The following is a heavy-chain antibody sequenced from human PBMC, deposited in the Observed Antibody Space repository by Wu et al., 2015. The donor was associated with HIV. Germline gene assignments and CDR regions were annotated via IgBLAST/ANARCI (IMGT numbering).Heavy chain of an antibody. CDR2: IIPIFGTA. D-gene: IGHD4-17*01. CDR3: ARDRKRLIFGDYVPYYYYGMDV. V-gene: IGHV1-69*13. J-gene: IGHJ6*02. CDR1: GGTFSSYA. Sequence: QVQLVQSGAEVKKPGSSVKVSCKASGGTFSSYAISWVRQAPGQGLEWMGRIIPIFGTANYAQKFQGRVTITADESTSTAYMELSSLRSEDTAVYYCARDRKRLIFGDYVPYYYYGMDVWGQGTTVTVSS.